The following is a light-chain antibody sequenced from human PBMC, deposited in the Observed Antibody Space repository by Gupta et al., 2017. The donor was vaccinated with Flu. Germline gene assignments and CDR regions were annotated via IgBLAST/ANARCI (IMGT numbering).Light chain of an antibody. CDR1: QNISSSY. V-gene: IGKV3-20*01. Sequence: PGTLSWSPGERATLSCRASQNISSSYLAWYQQRPGQAPRLIIYGASSRATGIPDRFSGSGAGTDFALTISGLEPEDFAVYYCQEYGNSRTFGPGTKVESK. CDR2: GAS. CDR3: QEYGNSRT. J-gene: IGKJ1*01.